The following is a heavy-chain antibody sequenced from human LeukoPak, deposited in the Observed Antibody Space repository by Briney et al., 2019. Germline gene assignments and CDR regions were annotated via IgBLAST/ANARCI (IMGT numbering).Heavy chain of an antibody. CDR3: AKDIVVVPAAIYYCYGMDV. V-gene: IGHV3-30*18. CDR1: GFTFSSYG. D-gene: IGHD2-2*01. Sequence: GSLRLSCAASGFTFSSYGMHWVRQAPGKGLEWVAVISYDGSNKYYADSVKGRFTISRDNSKNTLYLQMNSLRAEDTAVYYCAKDIVVVPAAIYYCYGMDVWGQGTTVTVSS. J-gene: IGHJ6*02. CDR2: ISYDGSNK.